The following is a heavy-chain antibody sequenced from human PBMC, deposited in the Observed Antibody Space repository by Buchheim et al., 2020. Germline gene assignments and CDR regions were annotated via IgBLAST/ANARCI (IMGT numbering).Heavy chain of an antibody. CDR2: INHSGST. J-gene: IGHJ4*02. D-gene: IGHD1-26*01. CDR1: GGSFSGYY. Sequence: QVQLQQWGAGLLKPSETLSLTCAVYGGSFSGYYWSWIRQPPGKGLEWIGEINHSGSTNYNPSLKSRVTISVDTSKNQFSLKLSSVTAADTAAYYCARIPSYRRGFDYWGQGTL. CDR3: ARIPSYRRGFDY. V-gene: IGHV4-34*01.